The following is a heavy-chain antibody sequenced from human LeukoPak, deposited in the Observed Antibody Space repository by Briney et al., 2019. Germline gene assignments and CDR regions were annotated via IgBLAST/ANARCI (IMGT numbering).Heavy chain of an antibody. CDR3: AKDGATGGTGFDP. Sequence: PGRSLRLSCAASGFTFDDYGMHWVRQAPGKGLEWVSGISWNSGNIGYADSVKGRFTISRDNAKNSLYLQMSSLRAEDTALYYCAKDGATGGTGFDPWGQGTLVTVSS. CDR2: ISWNSGNI. V-gene: IGHV3-9*01. CDR1: GFTFDDYG. J-gene: IGHJ5*02. D-gene: IGHD1-26*01.